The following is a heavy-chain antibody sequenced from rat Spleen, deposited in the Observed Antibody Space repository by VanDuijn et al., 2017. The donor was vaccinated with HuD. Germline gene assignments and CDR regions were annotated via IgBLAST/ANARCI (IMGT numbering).Heavy chain of an antibody. CDR3: ARRHFGYTDYFDY. CDR2: ISTGGGKT. V-gene: IGHV5-25*01. J-gene: IGHJ2*01. D-gene: IGHD1-4*01. CDR1: GFTFNSYD. Sequence: EVQLVESGGGLVQPGRSLKLSCVASGFTFNSYDMAWVRQAPTKGLEWVASISTGGGKTYYRDSVRGRFTVSRDNAKSTLYLQMDSLRSEDTATYYCARRHFGYTDYFDYWGQGVMVTVSS.